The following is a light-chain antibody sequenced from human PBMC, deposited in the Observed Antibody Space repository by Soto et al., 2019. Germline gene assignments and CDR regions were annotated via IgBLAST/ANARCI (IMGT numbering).Light chain of an antibody. CDR2: GVS. Sequence: QSALTQPPSASGSPGQSVNISCTGNSSDVGSYNLVSWHQQHPGKAPKVMIYGVSQRPSGVPDRFSGSKSGNTASLTVSGLQAEDEADYYCSSYAGSSVVFGAGTKLTVL. J-gene: IGLJ2*01. V-gene: IGLV2-8*01. CDR1: SSDVGSYNL. CDR3: SSYAGSSVV.